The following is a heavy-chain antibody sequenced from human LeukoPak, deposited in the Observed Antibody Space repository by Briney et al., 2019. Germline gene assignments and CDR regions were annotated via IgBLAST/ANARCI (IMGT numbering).Heavy chain of an antibody. J-gene: IGHJ3*02. Sequence: PGGSLRLSCAASGFTVSSNYMTWVRRAPGKGLEWVSVIYSGGSTYHADSVKGRFTISRDNSKNTLYLQMNSLRAEDTAVYYCGSSGTTLAFDIWGQGTMVTVSS. V-gene: IGHV3-66*01. CDR3: GSSGTTLAFDI. CDR1: GFTVSSNY. CDR2: IYSGGST. D-gene: IGHD1-1*01.